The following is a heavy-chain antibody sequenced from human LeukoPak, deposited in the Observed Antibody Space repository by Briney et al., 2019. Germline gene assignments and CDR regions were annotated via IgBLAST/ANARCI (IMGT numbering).Heavy chain of an antibody. D-gene: IGHD5-24*01. J-gene: IGHJ4*02. Sequence: KPSETLSLTCAVYGGSFSGYYWSWIRQPPGKGLECIGYIYSSGSTNYNPSLKSRVTISVDTSKNQLSLKLSSVTAADTAVYYCARQYSRDGYNYPFDYWGQGTLVTVSS. CDR1: GGSFSGYY. V-gene: IGHV4-59*08. CDR2: IYSSGST. CDR3: ARQYSRDGYNYPFDY.